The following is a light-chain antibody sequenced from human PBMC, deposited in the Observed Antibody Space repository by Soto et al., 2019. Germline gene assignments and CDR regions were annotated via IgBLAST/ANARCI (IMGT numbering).Light chain of an antibody. CDR1: QSVSNNY. CDR2: GAS. Sequence: EIVLTQSPGTLSLSPGERATLSCRASQSVSNNYLGWYQQKPGQAPRLLVYGASRRATGIPDRFSGSGSGKDFTLTISGLEAEDFAVYYCQQYGNSLPWTFGQGTKVEIK. J-gene: IGKJ1*01. CDR3: QQYGNSLPWT. V-gene: IGKV3-20*01.